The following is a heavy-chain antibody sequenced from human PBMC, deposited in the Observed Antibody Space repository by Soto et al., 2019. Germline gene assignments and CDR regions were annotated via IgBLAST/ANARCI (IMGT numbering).Heavy chain of an antibody. CDR3: TTSPHRDSERVFV. Sequence: EVQLVESGGGLVQPGWSLRLSCAASGFTFSTYWMSWVRRTPGKGLEWVANIKQDGTEKYYVDPVTGRLTVSRDNAKSSLYLQMNSLRVEDTAVYYCTTSPHRDSERVFVWGQGTAVTVS. J-gene: IGHJ6*02. V-gene: IGHV3-7*01. CDR1: GFTFSTYW. CDR2: IKQDGTEK. D-gene: IGHD1-26*01.